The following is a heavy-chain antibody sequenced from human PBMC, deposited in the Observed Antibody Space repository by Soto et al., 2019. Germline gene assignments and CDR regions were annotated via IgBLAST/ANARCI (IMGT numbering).Heavy chain of an antibody. CDR2: ISGSGVGT. CDR1: GFTFSTYA. CDR3: AKQGPSYVTHAFDI. J-gene: IGHJ3*02. D-gene: IGHD5-18*01. Sequence: TGGSLRLSCAASGFTFSTYAMSWVRQAPGKGLEWVSTISGSGVGTYYADSVKGRFTISRDNSGNTLHLQMSSLRAEHTAVYYCAKQGPSYVTHAFDIWGQGTLVTVSS. V-gene: IGHV3-23*01.